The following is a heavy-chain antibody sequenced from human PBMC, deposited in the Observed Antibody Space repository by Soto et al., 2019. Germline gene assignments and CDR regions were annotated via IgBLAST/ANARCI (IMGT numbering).Heavy chain of an antibody. CDR2: ISSSSSYI. J-gene: IGHJ5*02. D-gene: IGHD6-19*01. CDR3: ARDRFLGLAVAGLQVYWLDP. V-gene: IGHV3-21*01. CDR1: GFTFSSYS. Sequence: PGGSLRLSCAASGFTFSSYSMNWVRQAPGKGLEWVSSISSSSSYIYYADSVKGRFTISRDNAKNSLYLQMNSLRAEDTAVYYCARDRFLGLAVAGLQVYWLDPWGQGTLVTVSS.